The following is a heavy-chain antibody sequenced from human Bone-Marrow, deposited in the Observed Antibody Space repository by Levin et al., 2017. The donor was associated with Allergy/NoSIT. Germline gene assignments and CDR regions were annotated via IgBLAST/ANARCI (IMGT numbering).Heavy chain of an antibody. V-gene: IGHV3-13*01. CDR1: GFTFSSYD. D-gene: IGHD3-22*01. J-gene: IGHJ6*02. CDR3: ARSNYYDSSGYYYYYGMDV. CDR2: IGTAGDT. Sequence: GESLKISCAASGFTFSSYDMHWVRQATGKGLEWVSAIGTAGDTYYPGSVKGRFTISRENAKNSLYLQMNSLRAGDTAVYYCARSNYYDSSGYYYYYGMDVWGQGTTVTVSS.